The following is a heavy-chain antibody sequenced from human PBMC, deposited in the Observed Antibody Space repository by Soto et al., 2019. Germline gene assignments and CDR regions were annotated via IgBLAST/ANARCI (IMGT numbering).Heavy chain of an antibody. CDR3: ARSIIGYCSGGSCYAYFDI. J-gene: IGHJ3*02. V-gene: IGHV1-18*01. CDR1: GYTFTSYG. D-gene: IGHD2-15*01. CDR2: ISAYNGNT. Sequence: QVQLVQSGAEVKKPGASVKVSCKASGYTFTSYGISWVRQAPGQGLEWMGWISAYNGNTNYAQKLQGRVTMTTDTSTSPGYMELRSLRSDDTAVYYCARSIIGYCSGGSCYAYFDIWGQGTMVTVSS.